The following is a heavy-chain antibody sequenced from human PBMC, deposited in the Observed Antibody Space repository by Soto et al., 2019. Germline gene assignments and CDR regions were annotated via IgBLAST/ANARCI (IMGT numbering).Heavy chain of an antibody. CDR2: ISGSAYNS. D-gene: IGHD1-26*01. CDR1: GFTFSSYA. Sequence: EVQLLESGGGLVQPGGSLRLSCAASGFTFSSYAMSWVRQAPGKGLEWVSLISGSAYNSYYADSVKGRFTISRDDSKNALYLQMNSVRAEDTAVYYCAKDLAPVGYYPSARLWGQGTLVTVSS. V-gene: IGHV3-23*01. J-gene: IGHJ4*02. CDR3: AKDLAPVGYYPSARL.